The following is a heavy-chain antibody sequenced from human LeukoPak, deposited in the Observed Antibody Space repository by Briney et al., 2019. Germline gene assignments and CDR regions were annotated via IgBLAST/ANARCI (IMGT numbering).Heavy chain of an antibody. J-gene: IGHJ4*02. Sequence: GGSLRLSCTASGFTFSTYAMHWVRQAPGKGLEWVSGISWNSGSIGYADSVKGRFTISRDNAKNSLYLQMNSLRAEDTALYYCAKSPRRGYSSGSKYYFDYWGQGTLVTVSS. CDR2: ISWNSGSI. D-gene: IGHD6-19*01. CDR3: AKSPRRGYSSGSKYYFDY. V-gene: IGHV3-9*01. CDR1: GFTFSTYA.